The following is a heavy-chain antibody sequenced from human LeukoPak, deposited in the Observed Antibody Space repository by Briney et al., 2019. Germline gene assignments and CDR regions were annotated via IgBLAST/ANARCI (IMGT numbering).Heavy chain of an antibody. CDR2: ISYDGSNK. CDR3: ARDDSSGYYYEPPSHFDY. Sequence: GGSLRLSCAASGFTFSSYGMHWVRQAPGKGLEWVAVISYDGSNKYYADSVKGRFTISRDNSKNTLYLQMNSLRAEDTAVYYCARDDSSGYYYEPPSHFDYWGQGTLVTVSS. D-gene: IGHD3-22*01. CDR1: GFTFSSYG. J-gene: IGHJ4*02. V-gene: IGHV3-30*19.